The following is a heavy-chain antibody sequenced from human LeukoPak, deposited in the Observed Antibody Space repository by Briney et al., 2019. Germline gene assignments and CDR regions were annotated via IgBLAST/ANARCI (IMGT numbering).Heavy chain of an antibody. CDR2: IIPIFGTA. CDR1: GGTFSSYA. D-gene: IGHD3-22*01. Sequence: ASVKVSCKASGGTFSSYAISWVRQAPGQGLEWMGGIIPIFGTANYAQKFQGRVTITTDESTSTAYMELSSLRSEDTAVYYCARGYYYDSSGYYPPAYWGQGTLVTVSS. J-gene: IGHJ4*02. V-gene: IGHV1-69*05. CDR3: ARGYYYDSSGYYPPAY.